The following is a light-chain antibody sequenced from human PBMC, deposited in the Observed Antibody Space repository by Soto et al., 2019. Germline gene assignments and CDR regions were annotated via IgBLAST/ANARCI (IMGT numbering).Light chain of an antibody. J-gene: IGKJ4*01. CDR3: QQYDHLSLT. CDR2: DAS. CDR1: QDITNS. V-gene: IGKV1-33*01. Sequence: DIPMTQSPSSLSASVGDRATITCQASQDITNSLNWYQQKPGKAPNLLIFDASNLDAGVPSRFSGSGSGTYFTFTIHSLQPEDVATYYCQQYDHLSLTFGGGAKVEIK.